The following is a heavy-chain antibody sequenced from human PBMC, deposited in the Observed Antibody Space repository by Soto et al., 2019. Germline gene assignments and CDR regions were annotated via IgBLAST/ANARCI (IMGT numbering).Heavy chain of an antibody. CDR1: GGSFSGYY. V-gene: IGHV4-34*01. J-gene: IGHJ6*02. CDR3: ARGLSTMVRGVITHYYYYYYGMDV. CDR2: INHSGST. D-gene: IGHD3-10*01. Sequence: SETLSLTCAVYGGSFSGYYWRWIRQPPGKGLEWIGEINHSGSTNYNPSLKSRVTISVDTSKNQFSLKLSSVTAADTAVYYCARGLSTMVRGVITHYYYYYYGMDVWGQGTTVT.